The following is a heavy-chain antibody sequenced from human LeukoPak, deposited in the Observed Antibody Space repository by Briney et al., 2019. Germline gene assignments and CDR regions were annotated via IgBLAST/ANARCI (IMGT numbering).Heavy chain of an antibody. Sequence: GESLKISCKGSGYSLTSYWIGWVRQMPGKGLEWMGIIYPGDSDTRYSPSFQGQVTISADKSISTAYLQWSSLKASDTAMYYCARGAYYYDSSGYYYFDYWGQGTLVTVSS. CDR2: IYPGDSDT. D-gene: IGHD3-22*01. J-gene: IGHJ4*02. CDR1: GYSLTSYW. V-gene: IGHV5-51*01. CDR3: ARGAYYYDSSGYYYFDY.